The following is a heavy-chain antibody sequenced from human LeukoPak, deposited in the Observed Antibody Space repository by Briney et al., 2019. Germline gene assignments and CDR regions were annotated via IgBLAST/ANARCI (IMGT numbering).Heavy chain of an antibody. CDR3: ARERSAARPFDY. J-gene: IGHJ4*02. CDR2: INHSANP. V-gene: IGHV4-34*01. D-gene: IGHD6-6*01. Sequence: GLEFIRHINHSANPNYTPSLKSPVTISVDTSKNQFSLKLSSVTAADTAVYYCARERSAARPFDYWGQGTLVTVSS.